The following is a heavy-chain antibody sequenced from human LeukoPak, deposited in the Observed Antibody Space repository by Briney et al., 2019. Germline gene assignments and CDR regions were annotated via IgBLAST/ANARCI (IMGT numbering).Heavy chain of an antibody. CDR3: ARDFSILTGHQGHHYYGMDV. J-gene: IGHJ6*02. CDR2: IIPILGIA. CDR1: GGTFSSYA. V-gene: IGHV1-69*04. Sequence: GASVKVSCKASGGTFSSYAISWVRQAPGQGLEWMGRIIPILGIANCAQKFQGRVTITADESTSTAYMELSSLRSEDTAVYYCARDFSILTGHQGHHYYGMDVWGQGTTVTVSS. D-gene: IGHD3-9*01.